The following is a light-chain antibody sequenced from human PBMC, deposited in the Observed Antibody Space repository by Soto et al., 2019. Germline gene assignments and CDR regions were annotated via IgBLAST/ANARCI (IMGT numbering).Light chain of an antibody. CDR3: QQYNNWPLT. CDR1: QSVSSG. J-gene: IGKJ4*01. V-gene: IGKV3-15*01. CDR2: AAS. Sequence: EIVMTQSPATLSVSPGERATLSCRAGQSVSSGLAWYQQKPGQTPRLLIYAASTRATGIPARFSGSGPGTEFTLTISSLQSEDFAVYYCQQYNNWPLTFGGGTKVDIK.